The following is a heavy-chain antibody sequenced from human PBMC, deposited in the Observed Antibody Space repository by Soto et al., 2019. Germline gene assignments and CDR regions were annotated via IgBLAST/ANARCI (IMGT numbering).Heavy chain of an antibody. V-gene: IGHV4-31*03. CDR2: IYYSGTT. CDR3: ARGDYDYIWGSYGP. J-gene: IGHJ1*01. D-gene: IGHD3-16*01. CDR1: GGSISSGGYY. Sequence: QVQLQESGPGLVKPSQTLSLTCTISGGSISSGGYYWNWIRQHPGKGLEWIGYIYYSGTTSHNPSLKSRVSISADTAKNEFSLKLSSVTAADTAVYYCARGDYDYIWGSYGPWGQGTLVTVSS.